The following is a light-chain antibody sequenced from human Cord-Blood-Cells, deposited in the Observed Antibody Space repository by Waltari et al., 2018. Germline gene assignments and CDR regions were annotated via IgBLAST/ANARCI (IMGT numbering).Light chain of an antibody. Sequence: DIQMTQSPSSVSASVGDRVTITCRASQGISSWLAWYQQKPGEAPKLLSYAASSLQRGVPSRLRGHGSGTDFTLTISSLQPEDFAAYYCQQANSFPWTFGQGTKVEIK. CDR1: QGISSW. CDR3: QQANSFPWT. CDR2: AAS. V-gene: IGKV1-12*01. J-gene: IGKJ1*01.